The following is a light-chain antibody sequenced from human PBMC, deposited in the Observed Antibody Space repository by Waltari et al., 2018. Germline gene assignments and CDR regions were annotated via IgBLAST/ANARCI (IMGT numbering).Light chain of an antibody. Sequence: QSALTQPPSASGSPGQSVTISCTGTSSDVGGYNYVSWYQQYPDKAPKPIIYEVTKRPSVVPGRFSGSKSGNTASLTVSVLQAEDEADYYCTSYGGSNNFVIFGGGTKLTVL. V-gene: IGLV2-8*01. CDR2: EVT. CDR1: SSDVGGYNY. CDR3: TSYGGSNNFVI. J-gene: IGLJ2*01.